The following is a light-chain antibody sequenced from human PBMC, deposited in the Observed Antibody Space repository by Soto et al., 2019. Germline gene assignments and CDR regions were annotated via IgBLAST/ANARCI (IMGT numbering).Light chain of an antibody. CDR1: QSVNNQ. J-gene: IGKJ4*01. V-gene: IGKV3-11*01. CDR2: DAS. CDR3: QHRRNWPLS. Sequence: EIVLTQSPGTLSLSPGETATLSCRASQSVNNQLAWYQQKPGQAPRLLIYDASTRATGIPARISGSGSGADFTLTISGLEPEDFAVYYCQHRRNWPLSFGGGTKVEIK.